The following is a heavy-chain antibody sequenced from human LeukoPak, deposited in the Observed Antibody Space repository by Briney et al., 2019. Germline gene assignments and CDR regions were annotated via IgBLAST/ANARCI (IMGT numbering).Heavy chain of an antibody. Sequence: SVKVSCKATGDTFSDFSISWVRQAPGQGLEGMGGIIPIFGTSNYAQKFQGRVTITTDTSTSTAHMELRSLRSDDTAVYYCARAVLLWFGELLPNYFDYWGQGTLVTVSS. CDR3: ARAVLLWFGELLPNYFDY. D-gene: IGHD3-10*01. V-gene: IGHV1-69*05. CDR1: GDTFSDFS. J-gene: IGHJ4*02. CDR2: IIPIFGTS.